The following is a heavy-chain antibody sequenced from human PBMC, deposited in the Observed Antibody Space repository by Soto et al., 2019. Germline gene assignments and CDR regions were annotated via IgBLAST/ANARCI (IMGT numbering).Heavy chain of an antibody. CDR3: AKVRYSSPMGYYYGMDV. CDR1: RVAFSKFI. J-gene: IGHJ6*02. CDR2: IIPIFGTA. V-gene: IGHV1-69*13. Sequence: ASVKVSCKASRVAFSKFIVTWVRQAPGLGLEWVGGIIPIFGTANYAQKFQGRVTITADESTSTAYLEVNNLRSEDTAVYYCAKVRYSSPMGYYYGMDVWGQGTTVTVSS. D-gene: IGHD6-19*01.